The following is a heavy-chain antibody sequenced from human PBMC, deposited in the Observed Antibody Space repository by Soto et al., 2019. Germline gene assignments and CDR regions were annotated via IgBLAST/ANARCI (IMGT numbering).Heavy chain of an antibody. CDR1: GFPFTSYG. V-gene: IGHV3-30*03. D-gene: IGHD3-10*01. Sequence: VQLVESGGGVVQPGRSLRLSCAASGFPFTSYGMHWVRGGPGKGLEWVAVISFDGTDKFYADSVKGRFTISRDNSKNTLYLQMDSLRPEDTALYYCVGGQFYFDYRGQGTLVIVSS. J-gene: IGHJ4*02. CDR2: ISFDGTDK. CDR3: VGGQFYFDY.